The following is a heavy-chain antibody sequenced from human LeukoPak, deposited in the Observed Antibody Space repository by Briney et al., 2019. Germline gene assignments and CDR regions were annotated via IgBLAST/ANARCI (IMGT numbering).Heavy chain of an antibody. CDR2: IYYSGST. D-gene: IGHD2-2*01. Sequence: SQTLSLTCTVSGGSISSGGYYWSWIRQPPGKGLEWIGYIYYSGSTNYNPSLKSRVTMSIDTSKSQFSLKLTSVTAADTAVYYCARGNCSSTSCYPTFDYWGQGTLVTVSS. J-gene: IGHJ4*02. CDR1: GGSISSGGYY. V-gene: IGHV4-61*08. CDR3: ARGNCSSTSCYPTFDY.